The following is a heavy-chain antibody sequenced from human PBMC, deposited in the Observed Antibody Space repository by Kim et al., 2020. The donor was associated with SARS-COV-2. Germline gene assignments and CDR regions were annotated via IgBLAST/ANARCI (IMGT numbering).Heavy chain of an antibody. V-gene: IGHV3-49*04. J-gene: IGHJ4*02. Sequence: GGSLRLSCTASGFTFGDYAMSWVRQAPGKGLEWVGFVRSKAYGGTTEYAASVKGRFIISRDDSKSIAYLQMNSLKTEDTAVYYCTRDTGDSSGYYYRFDYWGQGTLVTVSS. CDR1: GFTFGDYA. CDR2: VRSKAYGGTT. D-gene: IGHD3-22*01. CDR3: TRDTGDSSGYYYRFDY.